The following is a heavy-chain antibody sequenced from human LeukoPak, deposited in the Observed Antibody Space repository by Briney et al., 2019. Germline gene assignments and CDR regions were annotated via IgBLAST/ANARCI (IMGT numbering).Heavy chain of an antibody. J-gene: IGHJ4*02. Sequence: PSETLSLTCTVSGGSTSSNNYYWGWIRQPPGKGLEWIGSIHYRGSTYYNPSLKSRVTISVDTSKNQFSLNLTSVTAADTAVYYCARDITGTTLVDYWGQGTLVTVSS. D-gene: IGHD1-7*01. CDR3: ARDITGTTLVDY. V-gene: IGHV4-39*02. CDR2: IHYRGST. CDR1: GGSTSSNNYY.